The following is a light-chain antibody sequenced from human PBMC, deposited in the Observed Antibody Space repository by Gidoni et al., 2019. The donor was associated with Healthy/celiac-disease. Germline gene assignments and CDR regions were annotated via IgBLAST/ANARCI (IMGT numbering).Light chain of an antibody. V-gene: IGKV1-39*01. CDR1: QSISSY. J-gene: IGKJ2*02. CDR3: QQSYSTPRT. CDR2: AAS. Sequence: DIKMTQSPSSLYASVGDRVTITCRASQSISSYLNWYQQKPGKAPKLLIYAASSLQSGVPSRFSGSGSGTDFTLTISSLHPEDFATYYCQQSYSTPRTFGQGTKLEIK.